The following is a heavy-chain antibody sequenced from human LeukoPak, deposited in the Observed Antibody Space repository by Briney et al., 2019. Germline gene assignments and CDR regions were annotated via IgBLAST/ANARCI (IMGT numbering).Heavy chain of an antibody. CDR3: ARVPYCSGGSCYPTYYYYYMDV. J-gene: IGHJ6*03. CDR2: INHSGST. V-gene: IGHV4-34*01. CDR1: GGSFSGYY. D-gene: IGHD2-15*01. Sequence: PSETLSLTCAVYGGSFSGYYWSWIRQPPGKGLEWIGEINHSGSTNYNPSLKSRVTISVDTSKNQFSLKLSSVNAADTAVYYCARVPYCSGGSCYPTYYYYYMDVWGKGTTVTVSS.